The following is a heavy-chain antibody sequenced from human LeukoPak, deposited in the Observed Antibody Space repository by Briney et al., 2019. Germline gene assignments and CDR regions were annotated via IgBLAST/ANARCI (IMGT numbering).Heavy chain of an antibody. CDR1: GYTFTTYD. CDR3: ARGFTAVAGDLDF. J-gene: IGHJ4*02. V-gene: IGHV1-8*01. Sequence: GASVKVSCKASGYTFTTYDINWVRQASGQGLEWMGWMNPNTGNTGYAQKFQGRVTMTRNTSISTAYMELSSLRSEDTAVYYCARGFTAVAGDLDFWGQGTLVTVSS. D-gene: IGHD6-19*01. CDR2: MNPNTGNT.